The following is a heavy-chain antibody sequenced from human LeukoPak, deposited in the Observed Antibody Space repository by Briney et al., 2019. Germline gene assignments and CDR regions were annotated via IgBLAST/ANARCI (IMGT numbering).Heavy chain of an antibody. Sequence: GRSLRLSCAASGFTFSSYGMHWVRQAPGKGLEWVAVISYDGSNKYYADSVKGRFTISRDNSKNTLYLQMNSLRAEDTAVYYCARDASGAYLGYFDPWGQGTLVTVSS. CDR3: ARDASGAYLGYFDP. D-gene: IGHD3-16*01. V-gene: IGHV3-30*03. CDR2: ISYDGSNK. J-gene: IGHJ5*02. CDR1: GFTFSSYG.